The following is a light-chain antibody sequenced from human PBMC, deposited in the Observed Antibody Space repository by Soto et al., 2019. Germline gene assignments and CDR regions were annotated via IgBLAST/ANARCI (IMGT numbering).Light chain of an antibody. CDR1: QSVSSN. Sequence: EIVMTQSPVTLSVSPGERATLSCRASQSVSSNLAWYQQKPGQAPRLLIYGASTRATGVPARFSGSGSGTEFTLTISSLQSEDLAVYYCQQYNNWHPLSFGGGTKVEIK. V-gene: IGKV3-15*01. CDR2: GAS. CDR3: QQYNNWHPLS. J-gene: IGKJ4*01.